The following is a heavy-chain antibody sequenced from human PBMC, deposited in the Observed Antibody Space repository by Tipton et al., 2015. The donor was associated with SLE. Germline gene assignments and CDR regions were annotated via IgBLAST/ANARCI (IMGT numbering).Heavy chain of an antibody. D-gene: IGHD6-13*01. Sequence: PGLVKLSQTLSLTCAISGDSVSNDTAGWNWIRQSPSRGLEWLGRTYFRSTWYSDYALSLGGRISISADSSKNQFSLRLKSVTPEDTAVYFCARDSRRGIWFRLWFDHWGQGTLVTVSS. CDR1: GDSVSNDTAG. J-gene: IGHJ5*02. CDR2: TYFRSTWYS. V-gene: IGHV6-1*01. CDR3: ARDSRRGIWFRLWFDH.